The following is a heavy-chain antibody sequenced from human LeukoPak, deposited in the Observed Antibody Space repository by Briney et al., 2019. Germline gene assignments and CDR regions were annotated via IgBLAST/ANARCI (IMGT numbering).Heavy chain of an antibody. D-gene: IGHD2-8*01. CDR2: IYSAGTT. CDR1: GFTVSSNY. J-gene: IGHJ1*01. CDR3: ATTNGEYATVYYTGYFRR. Sequence: PGGSLRLSCAASGFTVSSNYMSWVRQAPGKGLDWVSIIYSAGTTYYADSVRGRVTLSRDNSKNTLYLQMNSLRAEDTAVYYCATTNGEYATVYYTGYFRRWGQGTLVTVSS. V-gene: IGHV3-53*01.